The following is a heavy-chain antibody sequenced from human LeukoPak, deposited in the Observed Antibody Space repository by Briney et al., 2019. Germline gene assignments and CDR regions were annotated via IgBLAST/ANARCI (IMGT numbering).Heavy chain of an antibody. CDR1: RASISDNC. CDR2: TYTSGDT. V-gene: IGHV4-4*07. J-gene: IGHJ4*02. CDR3: TIGGASGSLAH. Sequence: KPSETLSLTCTVSRASISDNCWSWSRQPAGKALEWIGRTYTSGDTNYNPSLKSRASVSVDTSKNQFYLSLRYVTAADTAVYYCTIGGASGSLAHWGPGTLVTVSS. D-gene: IGHD6-13*01.